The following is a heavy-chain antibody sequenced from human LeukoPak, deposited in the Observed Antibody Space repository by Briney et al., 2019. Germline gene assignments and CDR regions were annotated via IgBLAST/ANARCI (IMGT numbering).Heavy chain of an antibody. CDR2: ISGSGGST. Sequence: GGSLRLSCAASGFTFSSYAMSWVRQAPGKGLEWVSAISGSGGSTYYADSVKGRFTISRDNSKNTLYLQMNSLRAEDTAVYYCAKVHDHGDYISAYFQHWGQGTLVTVSS. CDR1: GFTFSSYA. V-gene: IGHV3-23*01. D-gene: IGHD4-17*01. J-gene: IGHJ1*01. CDR3: AKVHDHGDYISAYFQH.